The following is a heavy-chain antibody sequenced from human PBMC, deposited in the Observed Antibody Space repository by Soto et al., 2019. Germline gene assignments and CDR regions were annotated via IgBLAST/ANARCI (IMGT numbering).Heavy chain of an antibody. Sequence: PGGSLRLSCAASGFTFSSYAMSWVRQAPGKGLEWVSAISGSGGSTYYADSVKGRFTISRDYSKNTLYLQMNSLRAEDTAVYYCAKDLALGYYDSSGYPNYWGQGTLVTVSS. CDR2: ISGSGGST. D-gene: IGHD3-22*01. CDR3: AKDLALGYYDSSGYPNY. J-gene: IGHJ4*02. V-gene: IGHV3-23*01. CDR1: GFTFSSYA.